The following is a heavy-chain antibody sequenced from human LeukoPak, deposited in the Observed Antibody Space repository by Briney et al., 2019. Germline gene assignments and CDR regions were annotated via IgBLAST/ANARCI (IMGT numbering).Heavy chain of an antibody. Sequence: GGSLRLSCVASGFTFSSYGMYWVRQAPGKGLGWVALIWYDGSNKYYADSVKGRFTISRDNSKNTLYLQMNSLRVEDTGVYYCARVTGYGSYDYSDYWRQGTLVTVSS. V-gene: IGHV3-33*07. CDR3: ARVTGYGSYDYSDY. D-gene: IGHD5-12*01. CDR1: GFTFSSYG. CDR2: IWYDGSNK. J-gene: IGHJ4*02.